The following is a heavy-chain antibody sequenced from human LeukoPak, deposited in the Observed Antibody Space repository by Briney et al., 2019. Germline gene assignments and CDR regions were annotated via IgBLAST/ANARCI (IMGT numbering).Heavy chain of an antibody. CDR3: ARDSSSWYVSEH. CDR1: GFTFSNAW. Sequence: GGSLRLSCAVSGFTFSNAWMSWVRQAPGKGLEWVSGINWNGGSTGYADSVKGRFTISRDNAKNSLYLQMNSLRAEDTALYYCARDSSSWYVSEHWGQGTLVTVSS. V-gene: IGHV3-20*04. D-gene: IGHD6-13*01. J-gene: IGHJ1*01. CDR2: INWNGGST.